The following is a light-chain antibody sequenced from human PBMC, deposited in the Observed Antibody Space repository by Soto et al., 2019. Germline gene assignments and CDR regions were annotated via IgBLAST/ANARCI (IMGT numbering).Light chain of an antibody. CDR2: AAS. CDR1: QTISSW. V-gene: IGKV1-39*01. J-gene: IGKJ5*01. CDR3: QQSYSTPPIT. Sequence: DIHLTQSPSFLSASVGDRVTITCRASQTISSWLAWYQQKPGKAPKLLIYAASSLQSGVPSRFSGSGSGTDFTLTISSLQPEDFATYYCQQSYSTPPITFGQGTRLEI.